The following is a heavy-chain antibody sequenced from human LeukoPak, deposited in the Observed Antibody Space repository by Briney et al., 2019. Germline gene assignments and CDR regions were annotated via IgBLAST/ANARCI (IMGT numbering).Heavy chain of an antibody. CDR1: GGYISSYY. V-gene: IGHV4-59*01. D-gene: IGHD3-3*01. Sequence: PSETLSLTCTVSGGYISSYYWSWIRQPPGKGLEWIGYIYYSGSTNYNPSLKSRVTISVDTSKNQFSLKLSSVTAADTAVYYCARGLTILAIDYWGQGTLVTVSS. CDR2: IYYSGST. J-gene: IGHJ4*02. CDR3: ARGLTILAIDY.